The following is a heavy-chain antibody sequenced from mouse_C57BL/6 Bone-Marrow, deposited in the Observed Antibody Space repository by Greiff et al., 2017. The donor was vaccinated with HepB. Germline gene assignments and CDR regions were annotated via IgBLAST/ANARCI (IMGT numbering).Heavy chain of an antibody. D-gene: IGHD1-1*01. CDR3: ASDYYGSTMDY. Sequence: QVQLQQPGAELVRPGSSVKLSCKASGHTFTSYWMHWVKQRPIQGLEWIGNIDPSDSETHYNQKFKDKATLTVDKSSSTAYMQLSSLTSEDSAVYYCASDYYGSTMDYWGQGTSVTVSS. J-gene: IGHJ4*01. V-gene: IGHV1-52*01. CDR1: GHTFTSYW. CDR2: IDPSDSET.